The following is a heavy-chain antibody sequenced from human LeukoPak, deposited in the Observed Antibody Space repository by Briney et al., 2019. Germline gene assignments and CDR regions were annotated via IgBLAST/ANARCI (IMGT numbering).Heavy chain of an antibody. CDR1: GFTFSSYA. J-gene: IGHJ4*02. V-gene: IGHV3-23*01. D-gene: IGHD5-18*01. CDR2: ISGSGGST. CDR3: AKDRVAAMVTSPFDY. Sequence: GGSLRLSCAASGFTFSSYAMSWVRQAPGKGLEWVSAISGSGGSTYYADSVKGRFTISRDNSKNTLCLQMNSLRAEDTAVYHCAKDRVAAMVTSPFDYWGQGTLVTVSS.